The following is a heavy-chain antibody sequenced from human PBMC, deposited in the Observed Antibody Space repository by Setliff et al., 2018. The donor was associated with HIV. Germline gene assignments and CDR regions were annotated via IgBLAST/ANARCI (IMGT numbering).Heavy chain of an antibody. CDR2: IATYNGNT. V-gene: IGHV1-18*01. CDR1: GYTFTSYG. Sequence: GASVKVSCKASGYTFTSYGISWVRQAPGQGPEWVGWIATYNGNTNYAQRLQGRVTLTTDTSTSTAYMELRSLRFDDTAVYFCARGVSQAYTYGSGAYYYFDFWGLGTLVTVPS. D-gene: IGHD6-19*01. CDR3: ARGVSQAYTYGSGAYYYFDF. J-gene: IGHJ4*02.